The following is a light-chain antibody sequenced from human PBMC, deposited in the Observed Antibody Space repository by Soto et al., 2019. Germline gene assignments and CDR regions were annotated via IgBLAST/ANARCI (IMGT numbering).Light chain of an antibody. CDR3: QQYGSSLIT. Sequence: EIVLTQSPGTLSFSPGERATLSCRASQSVSSSYLAWYQQKPGQAPRLLIYGASSRATGIPDRFSGSGPGTDFTLTISRLEPEDFAVYYCQQYGSSLITFGQGTRLEIK. J-gene: IGKJ5*01. CDR2: GAS. V-gene: IGKV3-20*01. CDR1: QSVSSSY.